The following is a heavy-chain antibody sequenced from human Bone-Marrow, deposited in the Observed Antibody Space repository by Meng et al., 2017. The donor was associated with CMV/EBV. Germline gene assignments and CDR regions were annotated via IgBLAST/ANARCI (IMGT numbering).Heavy chain of an antibody. V-gene: IGHV3-9*01. CDR1: GFDLDDYA. CDR3: TKDIGAYAGFET. CDR2: ISWNSDRI. D-gene: IGHD4-23*01. J-gene: IGHJ3*02. Sequence: SLKISCAASGFDLDDYAMHWVRQVPGKGLEWVSSISWNSDRIDYAAPVKGRFTISRDNAKNFLYVQMNSLKPEDTALYYCTKDIGAYAGFETWGQGTMVTVSS.